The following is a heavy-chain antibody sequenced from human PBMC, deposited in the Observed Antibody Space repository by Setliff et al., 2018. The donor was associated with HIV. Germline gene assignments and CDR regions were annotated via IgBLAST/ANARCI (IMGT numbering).Heavy chain of an antibody. D-gene: IGHD2-2*01. V-gene: IGHV4-34*01. CDR3: ARRVVHTSPSDPSGLYFDF. J-gene: IGHJ4*02. CDR1: GVSFTGHY. Sequence: SETLSLTCAVYGVSFTGHYWSWIRQPPGKGLEWIGYISYTGSTNYDPSLKSRLTIVADTSKKQFSLKLTSVTAADTAVYFCARRVVHTSPSDPSGLYFDFWGQGTLVTVSS. CDR2: ISYTGST.